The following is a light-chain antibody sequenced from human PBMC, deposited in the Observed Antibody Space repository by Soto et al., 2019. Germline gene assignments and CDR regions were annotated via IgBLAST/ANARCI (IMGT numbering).Light chain of an antibody. V-gene: IGKV4-1*01. CDR2: WAS. Sequence: DIVMTQSPDSLAVSLGDRATINCKSSQSVLYNSNNKNYLAWYQQKPGQPPKLLIYWASTRESGVPDRFSGSGSGTDFTLTISSLQAEDVAVYYCQQYHLAPLTFGGGTKVDIK. CDR3: QQYHLAPLT. J-gene: IGKJ4*01. CDR1: QSVLYNSNNKNY.